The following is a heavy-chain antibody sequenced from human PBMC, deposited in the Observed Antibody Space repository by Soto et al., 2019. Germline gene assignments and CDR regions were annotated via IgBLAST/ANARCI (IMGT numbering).Heavy chain of an antibody. J-gene: IGHJ6*02. CDR2: ISNDGVHT. CDR3: ARGHLPRDYHSYGMDV. V-gene: IGHV3-64*01. Sequence: GGSLRLSCVASGFTFTTYTLHWVRQAPGKGLEYLSAISNDGVHTYYANSVKDRFTISRDNSKDTLYLHMGSLRPEDMAVYYCARGHLPRDYHSYGMDVWGQGTTVTV. CDR1: GFTFTTYT.